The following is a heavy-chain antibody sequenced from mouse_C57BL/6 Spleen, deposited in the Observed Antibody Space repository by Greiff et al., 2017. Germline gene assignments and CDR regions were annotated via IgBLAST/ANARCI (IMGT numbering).Heavy chain of an antibody. CDR2: IYPGNSDT. CDR3: TSIYYDYGGYAMDY. Sequence: EVQLQQSGTVLARPGASVKMSCKTSGYTFTSYWMHWVKQRPGQGLEWIGAIYPGNSDTSYNQKFKGKAKLTAVTSASTACMELSSLTNEDSAVYYCTSIYYDYGGYAMDYWGQGTSVTVSS. J-gene: IGHJ4*01. CDR1: GYTFTSYW. D-gene: IGHD2-4*01. V-gene: IGHV1-5*01.